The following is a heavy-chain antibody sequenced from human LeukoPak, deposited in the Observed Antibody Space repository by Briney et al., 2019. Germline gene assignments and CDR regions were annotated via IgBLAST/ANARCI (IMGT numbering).Heavy chain of an antibody. CDR1: GFTFSSYS. J-gene: IGHJ4*02. CDR2: ISSSSSYI. D-gene: IGHD3-9*01. CDR3: ARGPRGYDILTGYEEVDY. Sequence: GGSLRLSCAASGFTFSSYSMNWVRQAPGKGLEWVSSISSSSSYIYYADSVKGRFTISRDNAKNSLYLQMNSLRAEDTAVYYCARGPRGYDILTGYEEVDYWGQGTLVTVSS. V-gene: IGHV3-21*01.